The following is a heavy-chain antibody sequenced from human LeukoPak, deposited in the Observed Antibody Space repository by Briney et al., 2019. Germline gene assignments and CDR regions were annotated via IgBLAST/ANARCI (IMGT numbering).Heavy chain of an antibody. D-gene: IGHD5-18*01. J-gene: IGHJ5*02. CDR3: AKGGGYSYDNWFDA. CDR2: ISDSGGRT. Sequence: PGGSLRLSCAASGFTFSSYGMSWVRQAPGKGLEWVSTISDSGGRTYYADSVKGRFTISRDNSKSTLFLQMNTLRAEDTAVYYCAKGGGYSYDNWFDAWGQGTLVTVSS. CDR1: GFTFSSYG. V-gene: IGHV3-23*01.